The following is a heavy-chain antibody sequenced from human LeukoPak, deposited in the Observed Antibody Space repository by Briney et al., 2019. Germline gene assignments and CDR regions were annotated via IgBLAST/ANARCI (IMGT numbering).Heavy chain of an antibody. CDR2: IKQDGSEK. CDR1: GFTFSSYW. V-gene: IGHV3-7*01. D-gene: IGHD6-13*01. J-gene: IGHJ4*02. Sequence: GGSLRLSCAASGFTFSSYWMSWVRQAPGKGLEWVANIKQDGSEKYYVDSVKGRFTISRDNAKNSLYLQMNSLRAEDTAVYYCARTAYSSSWSALFDYWGQGTLVTVSS. CDR3: ARTAYSSSWSALFDY.